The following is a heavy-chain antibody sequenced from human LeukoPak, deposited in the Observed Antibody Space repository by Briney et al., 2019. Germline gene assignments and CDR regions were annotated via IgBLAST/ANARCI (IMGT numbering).Heavy chain of an antibody. D-gene: IGHD2-21*01. CDR3: AGQVFSYYYMDV. Sequence: ASVKVSCKASGYTFTSYGISWVRQAPGQGLEWMGWISAYNGNTNYAQKLQGRVTMTTDTSTSTAYMELSSLRSDDTAVYYCAGQVFSYYYMDVWGKGTTVTVSS. J-gene: IGHJ6*03. V-gene: IGHV1-18*01. CDR1: GYTFTSYG. CDR2: ISAYNGNT.